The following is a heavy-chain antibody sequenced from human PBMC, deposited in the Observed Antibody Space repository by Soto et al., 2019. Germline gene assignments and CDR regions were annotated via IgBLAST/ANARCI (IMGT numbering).Heavy chain of an antibody. Sequence: GASLRLSCAASGFTFSSYSMNWFRQAPGKGLEWVSSISSSSRYIYYADSVKGRFTISRDNAKNSLYLQMNSLRAEDTAVYYCASWDVRGDFWSDIRDYWGQGTLVTVSS. D-gene: IGHD3-3*01. CDR3: ASWDVRGDFWSDIRDY. V-gene: IGHV3-21*01. CDR1: GFTFSSYS. J-gene: IGHJ4*02. CDR2: ISSSSRYI.